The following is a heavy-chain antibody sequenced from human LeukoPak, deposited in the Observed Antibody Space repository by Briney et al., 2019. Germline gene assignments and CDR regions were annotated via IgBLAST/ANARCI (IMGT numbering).Heavy chain of an antibody. V-gene: IGHV4-30-4*08. CDR2: NFYSGRN. D-gene: IGHD3-10*01. CDR3: ARGRYYYCSGRYWTHYYYGLDV. CDR1: GGSISRGDYN. Sequence: PSQTLSLTCTVSGGSISRGDYNWGWHRQPTGKGREWIGNNFYSGRNYYNPSNKRRVTITESTKKKQYFQKESAVTAAATAVYHCARGRYYYCSGRYWTHYYYGLDVWGQGTTVTVSS. J-gene: IGHJ6*02.